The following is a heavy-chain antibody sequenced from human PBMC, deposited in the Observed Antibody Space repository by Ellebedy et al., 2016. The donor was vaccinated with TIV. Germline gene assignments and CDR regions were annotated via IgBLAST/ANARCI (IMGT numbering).Heavy chain of an antibody. J-gene: IGHJ5*02. Sequence: PGGSLRLSCTASGFPFSNYGMNWVRQAPGKGLEWVGRIKSKTDGGTTDYAAPVKGRFTIARDDSKNTLYLKMNSLKTEDTAVYYCTTSGIWPKWNYDWFDPWGQGTLVTVSS. CDR2: IKSKTDGGTT. V-gene: IGHV3-15*07. CDR1: GFPFSNYG. CDR3: TTSGIWPKWNYDWFDP. D-gene: IGHD1-7*01.